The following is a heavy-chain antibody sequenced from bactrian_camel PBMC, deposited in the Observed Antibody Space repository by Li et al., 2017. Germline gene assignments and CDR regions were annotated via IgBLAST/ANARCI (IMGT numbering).Heavy chain of an antibody. D-gene: IGHD6*01. CDR1: GDYYSRNC. CDR2: ISPGSGRR. J-gene: IGHJ6*01. Sequence: HVQLVESGGGSVQAGESLRLSCAYSGDYYSRNCMKWFRQVPGKEREGVAAISPGSGRRYYGDSVKGRFTISKDNAKDTLYLQMNSLKPEDTAMYYCAADCGGAWYGGGGSKNDFGYRGQGTQVTVS. CDR3: AADCGGAWYGGGGSKNDFGY. V-gene: IGHV3S1*01.